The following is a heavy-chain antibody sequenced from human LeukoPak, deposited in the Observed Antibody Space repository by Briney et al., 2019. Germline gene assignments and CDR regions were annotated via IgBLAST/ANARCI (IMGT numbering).Heavy chain of an antibody. CDR3: AKNLVPPLGIAAAGHYSFDY. CDR2: ISGSGGST. Sequence: QPGGPLRLSCAASGFTFSSYAMSWVRQAPGKGLEWVSAISGSGGSTYYADSVKGRFTISRDNSKNTLYLQMNSLRAEDTAVYYCAKNLVPPLGIAAAGHYSFDYWGQGTLVTVSS. CDR1: GFTFSSYA. J-gene: IGHJ4*02. V-gene: IGHV3-23*01. D-gene: IGHD6-13*01.